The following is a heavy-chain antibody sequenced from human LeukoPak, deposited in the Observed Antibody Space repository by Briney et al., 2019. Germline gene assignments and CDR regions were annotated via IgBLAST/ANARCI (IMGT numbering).Heavy chain of an antibody. D-gene: IGHD6-19*01. Sequence: PGGSLRLSCAASGFSFSSYWMHWVRQAPGKGPVWVSLISNDESTIIYADSVKGRFTISRDNAKNTLYLQMNSLRAEDTAVYYCVRDGDSGTDWYWAYWGQGTLVTVSS. V-gene: IGHV3-74*01. CDR3: VRDGDSGTDWYWAY. CDR1: GFSFSSYW. J-gene: IGHJ4*02. CDR2: ISNDESTI.